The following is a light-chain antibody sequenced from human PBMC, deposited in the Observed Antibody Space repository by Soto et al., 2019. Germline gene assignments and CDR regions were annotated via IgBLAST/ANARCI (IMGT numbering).Light chain of an antibody. CDR3: QQYHNWPPQDA. V-gene: IGKV3-15*01. CDR2: GAS. Sequence: EIVMTQSPASLSVSPGDGATLSCRASQSVASNVAWYQQKPGQGPRLLIHGASTRAVGFPARFSGSGSGTDFTLTISSLQSEDFEVYYCQQYHNWPPQDAFCEGTKRQI. J-gene: IGKJ2*01. CDR1: QSVASN.